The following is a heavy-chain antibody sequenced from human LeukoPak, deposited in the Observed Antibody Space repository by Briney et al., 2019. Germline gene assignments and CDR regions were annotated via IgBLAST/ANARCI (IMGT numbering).Heavy chain of an antibody. D-gene: IGHD3-16*01. CDR3: ARDGVPGGRDV. Sequence: GGSLRLSCAASGFAFSSHWMNWVRQAPGKGLEWVANVNREGSDKNYVDSVKGRFTISRDNAKNSLYLQMNSLRVEETAVYYCARDGVPGGRDVWGQGTTVTVS. CDR1: GFAFSSHW. CDR2: VNREGSDK. J-gene: IGHJ6*02. V-gene: IGHV3-7*01.